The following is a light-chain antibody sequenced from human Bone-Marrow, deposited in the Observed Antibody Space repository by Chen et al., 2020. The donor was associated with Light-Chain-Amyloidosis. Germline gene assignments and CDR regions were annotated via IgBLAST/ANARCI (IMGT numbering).Light chain of an antibody. Sequence: EIVLTQSPATLSLSPGERATLSCRASQSVSSYLAWYQQKPGQAPRLLIYDASNRATGIPARCSGSECGTDFAPTISSLEPEDFAVYYCQQRSNWPLLTSGGGTKVEIK. V-gene: IGKV3-11*01. CDR1: QSVSSY. CDR2: DAS. CDR3: QQRSNWPLLT. J-gene: IGKJ4*01.